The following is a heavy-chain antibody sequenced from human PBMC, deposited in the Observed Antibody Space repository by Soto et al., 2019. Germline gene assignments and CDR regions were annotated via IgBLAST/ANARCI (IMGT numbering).Heavy chain of an antibody. V-gene: IGHV3-15*01. Sequence: GGSLRLSCAASGFTFSNAWMSWVRQAPGKGLEWVGRIKSKTDGGTTDYAAPVKGRFTISRDDSKNTLYLQMNSLKTEDTAVYYCTTDPSGGDTAMVTGGAFDIWGQGTMVTVSS. CDR1: GFTFSNAW. J-gene: IGHJ3*02. CDR3: TTDPSGGDTAMVTGGAFDI. CDR2: IKSKTDGGTT. D-gene: IGHD5-18*01.